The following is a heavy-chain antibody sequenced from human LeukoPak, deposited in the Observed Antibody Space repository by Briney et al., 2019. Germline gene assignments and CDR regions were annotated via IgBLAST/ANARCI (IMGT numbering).Heavy chain of an antibody. V-gene: IGHV3-30*02. CDR2: IRYGGGNK. CDR1: GLTFSSYV. D-gene: IGHD2-2*01. J-gene: IGHJ4*02. CDR3: AKDRVNCSSTSCYSVGGDFDY. Sequence: GGTLRLSCAASGLTFSSYVMHWVRQAPGKGQEWVASIRYGGGNKYYADSVKGRFTISRDNSKNMLYLQMNSLRAEDTAVYYCAKDRVNCSSTSCYSVGGDFDYWGQGTLVTVSS.